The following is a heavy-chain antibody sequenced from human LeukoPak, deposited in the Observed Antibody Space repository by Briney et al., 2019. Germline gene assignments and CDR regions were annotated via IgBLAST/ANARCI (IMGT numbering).Heavy chain of an antibody. CDR3: ASATYYYGSGSYEY. J-gene: IGHJ4*02. D-gene: IGHD3-10*01. CDR2: IIPIFGTA. CDR1: GGTFSSYA. V-gene: IGHV1-69*13. Sequence: ASVKVSCKASGGTFSSYAISWVRQAPGQGLEWMGGIIPIFGTANYAQKFQGRVTITADESTSTAYMELSSLRSEDTAVYYCASATYYYGSGSYEYWGQGTLVTVSS.